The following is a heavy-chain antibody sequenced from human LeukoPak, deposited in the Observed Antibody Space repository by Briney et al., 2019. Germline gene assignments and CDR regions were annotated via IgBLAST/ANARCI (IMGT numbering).Heavy chain of an antibody. V-gene: IGHV6-1*01. D-gene: IGHD1-26*01. CDR3: VGGNLEFDS. Sequence: SQTLSLTCALSGDIFSSSNAAWPWIRQSPSRGLEWLGRTYYRSKWYYEYAASLRGRLTVAPDTSKNQFSLELNSVTPEDTAVYYCVGGNLEFDSGGQGTLVTVSS. CDR1: GDIFSSSNAA. J-gene: IGHJ4*02. CDR2: TYYRSKWYY.